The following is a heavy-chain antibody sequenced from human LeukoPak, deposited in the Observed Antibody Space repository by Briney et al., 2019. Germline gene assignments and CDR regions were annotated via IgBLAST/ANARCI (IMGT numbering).Heavy chain of an antibody. CDR3: SRGVXXSTTVPPPYY. V-gene: IGHV1-8*01. D-gene: IGHD1-14*01. J-gene: IGHJ4*02. CDR2: MNPNSGNT. Sequence: GASVKVSCKASGYTFTSYDIFWVRQATGQGLEWMGWMNPNSGNTGYAQKFQGRVTMTRSTSISTAYMELSSLSSEDTAVYYCSRGVXXSTTVPPPYYWGQGTLVTVSS. CDR1: GYTFTSYD.